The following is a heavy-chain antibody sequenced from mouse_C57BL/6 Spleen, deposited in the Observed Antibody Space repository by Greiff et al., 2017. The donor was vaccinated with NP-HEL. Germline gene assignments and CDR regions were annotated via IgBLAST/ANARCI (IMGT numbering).Heavy chain of an antibody. V-gene: IGHV1-59*01. CDR3: ARGGYGSSYAWFAY. Sequence: QVQLQQSGAELVRPGTSVKLSCKASGYTFTSYWMHWVKQRPGQGLEWIGVIDPYDSYTNYQQKFKGKATLTVDTSSSTAYMQLSSLTSADSAVYYGARGGYGSSYAWFAYWGQGTLVTDSA. J-gene: IGHJ3*01. D-gene: IGHD1-1*01. CDR2: IDPYDSYT. CDR1: GYTFTSYW.